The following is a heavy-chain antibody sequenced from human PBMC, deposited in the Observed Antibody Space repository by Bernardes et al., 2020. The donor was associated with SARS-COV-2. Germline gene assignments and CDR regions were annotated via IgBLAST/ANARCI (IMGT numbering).Heavy chain of an antibody. V-gene: IGHV3-21*01. D-gene: IGHD2-2*01. CDR1: GFTFSSYS. CDR2: ISSSSSYI. Sequence: VGSLRLSCAASGFTFSSYSMNWVRQAPGKGLEWVSSISSSSSYIYYADSVKGRFTISRDNAKNSLYLQMNSLRAEDTAVYYCARDPRYQEPAGMDVWGQGTTVTVSS. CDR3: ARDPRYQEPAGMDV. J-gene: IGHJ6*02.